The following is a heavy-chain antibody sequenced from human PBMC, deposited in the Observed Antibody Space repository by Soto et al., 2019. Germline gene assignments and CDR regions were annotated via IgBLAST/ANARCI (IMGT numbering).Heavy chain of an antibody. Sequence: SETLSLTCTVSGGSISSSSYYWGWIRQPPGKGLEWIGSIYYSGSTYYNPSLKSRVTISVDASKNQFSLKLSSVTAADTAVYYCARLHVEMATQSFFDYWGQGTLGTVSS. CDR1: GGSISSSSYY. D-gene: IGHD5-12*01. CDR2: IYYSGST. V-gene: IGHV4-39*01. J-gene: IGHJ4*02. CDR3: ARLHVEMATQSFFDY.